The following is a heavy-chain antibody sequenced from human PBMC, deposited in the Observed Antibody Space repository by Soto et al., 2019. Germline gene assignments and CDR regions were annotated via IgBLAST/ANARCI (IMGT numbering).Heavy chain of an antibody. CDR1: GGTFSSYA. J-gene: IGHJ6*02. D-gene: IGHD6-6*01. CDR2: IIPIFGTA. CDR3: ARGVGSGLAARRLAYYYGMDV. Sequence: SVKVSCKASGGTFSSYAISWVRQAPGQGLEWMGGIIPIFGTANYAQKFQGRVTITADESTSTAYMELSSLRSEDTAVYYCARGVGSGLAARRLAYYYGMDVWGQGTTVTVSS. V-gene: IGHV1-69*13.